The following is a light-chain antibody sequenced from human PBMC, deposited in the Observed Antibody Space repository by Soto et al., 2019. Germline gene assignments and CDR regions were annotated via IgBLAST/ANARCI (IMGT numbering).Light chain of an antibody. J-gene: IGKJ1*01. V-gene: IGKV1-5*03. CDR2: KAS. Sequence: DIQMTLSASTLSGSVGDRVTITCRASQTISSWLAWYQQKPGKAPKLLIYKASTLKSGVPSRFSGSGSGTEFTLTISSLQPDDFAPYYCQHYNSYSEAFGQGTKVDIK. CDR1: QTISSW. CDR3: QHYNSYSEA.